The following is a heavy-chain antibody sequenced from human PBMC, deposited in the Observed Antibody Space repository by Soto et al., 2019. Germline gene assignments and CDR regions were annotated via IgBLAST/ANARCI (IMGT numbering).Heavy chain of an antibody. CDR3: AKVAVAGTGKPYYFDY. CDR2: ISGSGGST. CDR1: GFTFSSYA. D-gene: IGHD6-19*01. Sequence: GGSLRLSCAASGFTFSSYAMSWVRQAPGKGLEWVSAISGSGGSTYYADSVKGRFTISRDNSKNTLYLQMNSLRAEDTAVYYCAKVAVAGTGKPYYFDYWGQGTLVTAPQ. J-gene: IGHJ4*02. V-gene: IGHV3-23*01.